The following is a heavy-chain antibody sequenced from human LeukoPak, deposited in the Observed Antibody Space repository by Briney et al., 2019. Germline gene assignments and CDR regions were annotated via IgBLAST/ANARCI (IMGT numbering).Heavy chain of an antibody. J-gene: IGHJ4*02. CDR1: GFTFSSYA. CDR2: ISGSGGRT. CDR3: AKDPPYTPSPARTNGDYFDY. D-gene: IGHD7-27*01. V-gene: IGHV3-23*01. Sequence: GGSLRLSCAASGFTFSSYAMSWVRQAPGKGLEWVSAISGSGGRTYYADSVKGRFTISRGNSKNTLYLQMNSLRAEDTAVYYCAKDPPYTPSPARTNGDYFDYWGQGTLVTVSS.